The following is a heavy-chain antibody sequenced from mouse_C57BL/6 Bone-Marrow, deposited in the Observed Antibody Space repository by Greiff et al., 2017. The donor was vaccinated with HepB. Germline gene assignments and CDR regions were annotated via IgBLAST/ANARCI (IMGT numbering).Heavy chain of an antibody. J-gene: IGHJ3*01. Sequence: QLQQSGAELARPGASVKLSCKSSCYTFPCYGLSWVNQSTGQVLEWIGEIYPRCGNTYYNEKFKGKATLTADKSSSTAYMELRSLTSEDSAVYFCAKQLRLRAYWGQGTLVTVSA. CDR3: AKQLRLRAY. V-gene: IGHV1-81*01. CDR1: CYTFPCYG. CDR2: IYPRCGNT. D-gene: IGHD3-2*02.